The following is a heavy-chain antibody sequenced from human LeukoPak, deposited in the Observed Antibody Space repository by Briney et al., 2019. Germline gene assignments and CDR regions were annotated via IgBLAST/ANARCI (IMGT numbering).Heavy chain of an antibody. Sequence: GGSLRLSCAASGFTFDDYGMSWVRQAPGKGLEWVSGINWNGGSTGYADSVKGRFTISRDNAKNSLYLQMNSLRAEDTAVYYCAKDLLVTMIVVALFDYWGQGTLVTVSS. CDR2: INWNGGST. CDR1: GFTFDDYG. D-gene: IGHD3-22*01. J-gene: IGHJ4*02. CDR3: AKDLLVTMIVVALFDY. V-gene: IGHV3-20*04.